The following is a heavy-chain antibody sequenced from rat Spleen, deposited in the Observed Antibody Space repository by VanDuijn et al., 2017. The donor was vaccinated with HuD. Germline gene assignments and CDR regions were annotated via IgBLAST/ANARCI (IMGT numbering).Heavy chain of an antibody. V-gene: IGHV5-25*01. D-gene: IGHD3-6*01. CDR1: GFTFSNYY. Sequence: EVKLVESGGGLVQPGRSLMLSCAASGFTFSNYYMAWVRQAPGKGLEWVASITKTGGNAYYPDSVKGRFTISSDNSKSTLYLQMNSRRSEDTATYYCTRNWDYWGQGVMVTVSS. CDR2: ITKTGGNA. J-gene: IGHJ2*01. CDR3: TRNWDY.